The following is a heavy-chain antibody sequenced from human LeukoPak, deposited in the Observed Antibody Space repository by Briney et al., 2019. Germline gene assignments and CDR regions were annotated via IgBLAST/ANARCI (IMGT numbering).Heavy chain of an antibody. CDR1: GASISTSRDY. Sequence: SETLSLTCTVSGASISTSRDYWGWIRQPPGKGLEWIGSIYYIGDTYYNPSLKSRVTISLDTSKNQFSLKLSSVTAADTAVYYCATSRQLLDNWFDPWGQGTLVTVSS. V-gene: IGHV4-39*01. D-gene: IGHD2-2*01. J-gene: IGHJ5*02. CDR3: ATSRQLLDNWFDP. CDR2: IYYIGDT.